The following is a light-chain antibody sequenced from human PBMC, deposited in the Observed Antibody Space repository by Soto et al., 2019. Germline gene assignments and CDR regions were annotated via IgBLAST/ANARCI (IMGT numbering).Light chain of an antibody. CDR3: QQSYMPPLT. J-gene: IGKJ5*01. CDR1: QYISNS. CDR2: AAS. V-gene: IGKV1-39*01. Sequence: DIQMTQSPSSLSSSVGDRVTFTCRTTQYISNSLNWFQQKPGKAPQLLIYAASSLHSGVPSRFSGSVSGTDFTLTISSLQPEDVETYYCQQSYMPPLTFGQGTRLEI.